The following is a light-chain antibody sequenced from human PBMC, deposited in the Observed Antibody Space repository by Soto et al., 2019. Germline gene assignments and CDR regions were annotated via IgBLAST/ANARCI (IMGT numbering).Light chain of an antibody. V-gene: IGKV3-11*01. CDR2: DAF. CDR1: QSVSSY. CDR3: QQRSNWAPIT. Sequence: EIVLTQSPATLSLSPGERATLSCSASQSVSSYLAWYQHKPGQAPRLLIYDAFNRATGVPVRFSGSGSGTDFTLIISSIEPEDFAVYYCQQRSNWAPITFGPGTKVDFK. J-gene: IGKJ3*01.